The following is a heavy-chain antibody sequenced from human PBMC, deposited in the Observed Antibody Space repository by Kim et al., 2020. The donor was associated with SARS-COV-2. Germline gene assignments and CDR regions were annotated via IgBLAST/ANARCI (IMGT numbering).Heavy chain of an antibody. J-gene: IGHJ2*01. CDR3: ARVRITMIVVVTYFDL. D-gene: IGHD3-22*01. Sequence: PSLKTRVTISVDTSKNQCSLKLSSVTAADTAVYYCARVRITMIVVVTYFDLWGRGTLVTVSS. V-gene: IGHV4-31*02.